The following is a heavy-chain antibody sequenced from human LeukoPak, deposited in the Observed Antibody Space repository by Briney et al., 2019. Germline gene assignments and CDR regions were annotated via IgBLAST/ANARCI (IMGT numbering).Heavy chain of an antibody. V-gene: IGHV4-59*08. Sequence: PSETLSLTCTVSGGSISSYYWSWIRQPPGKGLEWIGYIYYSGSTNYNPSLKSRVTISVDTSKNQFSLKLSSVTAADTAVYYCARRGPLSSGAQCHRVHHKPMPGSFPPQPSPWG. J-gene: IGHJ5*02. D-gene: IGHD1-1*01. CDR3: ARRGPLSSGAQCHRVHHKPMPGSFPPQPSP. CDR2: IYYSGST. CDR1: GGSISSYY.